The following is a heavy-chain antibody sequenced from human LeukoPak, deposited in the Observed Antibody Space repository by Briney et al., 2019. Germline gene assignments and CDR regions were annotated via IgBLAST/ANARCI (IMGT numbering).Heavy chain of an antibody. D-gene: IGHD4-17*01. CDR3: ARAPIGDRDAFDI. J-gene: IGHJ3*02. Sequence: SQTLSLNCAVSGGSISSGGYSWSWIRQPPGKGLEWIGYIYHSGSTYYNPSLKTRVTISVDRSKNQFSLKLSSVTAADTAVYYCARAPIGDRDAFDIWGQGTMVTVSS. V-gene: IGHV4-30-2*01. CDR1: GGSISSGGYS. CDR2: IYHSGST.